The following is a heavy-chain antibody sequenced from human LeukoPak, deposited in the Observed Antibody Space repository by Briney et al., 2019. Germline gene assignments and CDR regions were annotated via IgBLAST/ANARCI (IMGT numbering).Heavy chain of an antibody. CDR3: ARVQDCSGGSCYDWYFDL. D-gene: IGHD2-15*01. CDR2: IYYSGST. Sequence: SQTLSLTCTVSGGSISSGGYYWSWIRQHPGKGLEWIGYIYYSGSTYYNPSLMSRVTISVDTSKNQFSLKLSSVTAADTAVYYCARVQDCSGGSCYDWYFDLWGRGTLVTVSS. J-gene: IGHJ2*01. CDR1: GGSISSGGYY. V-gene: IGHV4-31*03.